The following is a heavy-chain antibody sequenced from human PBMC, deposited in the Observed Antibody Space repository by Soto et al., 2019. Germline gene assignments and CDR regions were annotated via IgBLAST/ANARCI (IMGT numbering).Heavy chain of an antibody. CDR1: GYSFTSYW. Sequence: PGESLKVSCKGSGYSFTSYWISWVRQMPGKGLEWMGRIDPSDSYTNYSPSFQGHVTISADKSISTAYLQWSSLKASDTAMYYCARHERDTAMVTPYSYYGMDVWGQGTTVTVCS. CDR3: ARHERDTAMVTPYSYYGMDV. D-gene: IGHD5-18*01. J-gene: IGHJ6*02. V-gene: IGHV5-10-1*01. CDR2: IDPSDSYT.